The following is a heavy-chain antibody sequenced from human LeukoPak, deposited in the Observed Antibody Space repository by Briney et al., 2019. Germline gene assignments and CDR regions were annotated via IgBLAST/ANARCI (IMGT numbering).Heavy chain of an antibody. CDR2: ISYDGSNK. CDR1: GFTFSSYA. Sequence: PGGSLRLSCAASGFTFSSYAMHWVRQAPGKGLEWVAVISYDGSNKYYADSVKGRFTISRDNSKNTLYLQMNSLRAEDTAVYYCARASRLLWFGELFTFDYWGQGTLVTVSS. J-gene: IGHJ4*02. CDR3: ARASRLLWFGELFTFDY. V-gene: IGHV3-30-3*01. D-gene: IGHD3-10*01.